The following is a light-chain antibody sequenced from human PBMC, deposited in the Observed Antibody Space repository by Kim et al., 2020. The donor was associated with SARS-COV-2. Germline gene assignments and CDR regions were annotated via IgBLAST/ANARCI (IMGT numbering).Light chain of an antibody. CDR1: KLGDKY. V-gene: IGLV3-1*01. CDR3: QAWDSSTSV. Sequence: SYELTQPPSVSVSPGQTASITCSGDKLGDKYACWYQQKPGQSPVLVIYQGTKRPSGIPERFSGSNSGNTATLTISGTQAMDEADYFCQAWDSSTSVFGTG. CDR2: QGT. J-gene: IGLJ1*01.